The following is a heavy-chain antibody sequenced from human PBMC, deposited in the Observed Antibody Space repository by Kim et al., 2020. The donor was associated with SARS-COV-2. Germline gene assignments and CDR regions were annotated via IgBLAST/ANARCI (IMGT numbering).Heavy chain of an antibody. CDR2: IYTSGST. V-gene: IGHV4-61*02. CDR3: ARVGAGEGFDY. Sequence: SETLSLTCTVSGGSISSGSYYWSWIRQPAGKGLEWIGRIYTSGSTNYNPSLKSRVTISVDTSKNQFSLKLSSVTAADTAVYYCARVGAGEGFDYWGQGTLVTVSS. J-gene: IGHJ4*02. CDR1: GGSISSGSYY.